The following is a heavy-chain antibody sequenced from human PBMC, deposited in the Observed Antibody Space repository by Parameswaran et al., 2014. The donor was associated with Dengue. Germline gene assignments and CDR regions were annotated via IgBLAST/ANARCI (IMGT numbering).Heavy chain of an antibody. CDR2: IYYSGST. V-gene: IGHV4-30-4*01. CDR3: ARDRIVVVPAAIPLMSSWFDP. J-gene: IGHJ5*02. D-gene: IGHD2-2*02. Sequence: RWIRQPPGKGLEWIGYIYYSGSTYYNPSLKSRVTISVDTSKNQFSLKLSSVTAADTAVYYCARDRIVVVPAAIPLMSSWFDPWGQGTLVTVSS.